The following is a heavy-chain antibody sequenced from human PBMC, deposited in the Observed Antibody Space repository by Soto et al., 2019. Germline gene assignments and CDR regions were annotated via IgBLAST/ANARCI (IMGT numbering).Heavy chain of an antibody. CDR2: ISYDGRET. CDR3: ATDPVAVTGSFIDS. V-gene: IGHV3-30-3*01. CDR1: GFTFSAYA. D-gene: IGHD2-21*02. J-gene: IGHJ4*02. Sequence: GGSVRLSCAASGFTFSAYAFHWVRQAPGKGLGWLSVISYDGRETHYADSVEGRFIISRDSSKKTAYLQMNSLRGDDTAVYFCATDPVAVTGSFIDSWGQGTLVTVSS.